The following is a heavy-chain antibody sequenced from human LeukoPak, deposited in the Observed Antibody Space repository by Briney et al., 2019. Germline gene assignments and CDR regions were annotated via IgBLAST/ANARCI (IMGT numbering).Heavy chain of an antibody. Sequence: GASVKVSCKASGYTFTGCYMHWVRQAPGQGLEWMGWINPNSGGTNYAQKFQGRVTMTRDTSISTAYMELSRLRSDDTAVYYCARVKGLGEIVGDYWGQGTLVTVSS. CDR1: GYTFTGCY. CDR2: INPNSGGT. D-gene: IGHD3-16*01. CDR3: ARVKGLGEIVGDY. J-gene: IGHJ4*02. V-gene: IGHV1-2*02.